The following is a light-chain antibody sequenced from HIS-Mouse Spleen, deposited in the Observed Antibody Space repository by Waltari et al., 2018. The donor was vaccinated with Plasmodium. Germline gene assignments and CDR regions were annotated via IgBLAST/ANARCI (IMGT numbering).Light chain of an antibody. CDR3: SSYTSSSTLV. J-gene: IGLJ2*01. CDR1: SSDVGGYNY. Sequence: QSALTPPASVSGSPGPSLTISCTGPSSDVGGYNYVPWYQQHPGKAPKLMIYDVSNRPSGVSNRFSGSKSGNTASLTISGLQAEDEADYYCSSYTSSSTLVFGGGTKLTVL. V-gene: IGLV2-14*03. CDR2: DVS.